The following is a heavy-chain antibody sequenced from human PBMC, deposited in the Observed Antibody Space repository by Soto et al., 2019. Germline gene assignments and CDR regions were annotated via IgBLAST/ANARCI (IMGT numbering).Heavy chain of an antibody. D-gene: IGHD5-18*01. J-gene: IGHJ4*02. CDR1: GYTFTNYD. CDR2: VNPNSGYT. CDR3: ARSYSYGWNDS. V-gene: IGHV1-8*01. Sequence: VSCKASGYTFTNYDITLVRQAAGQGLEWVGWVNPNSGYTAYAQKFVGRVTMTRNTPLRTAYMELSSLTSGDTAVYYCARSYSYGWNDSWGQGTLVTVSS.